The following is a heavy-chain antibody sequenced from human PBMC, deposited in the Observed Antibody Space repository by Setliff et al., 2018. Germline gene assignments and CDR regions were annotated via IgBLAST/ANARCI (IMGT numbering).Heavy chain of an antibody. V-gene: IGHV4-38-2*02. CDR3: ARGRYWFAPNWFDP. Sequence: SETLSLTCTVSGYSISSGHYWGWIRQSPGKGLDWIGSIFHTGAAYYNPSLESRFTISVDTSKNQFSLKLNSVTAADTAVYYCARGRYWFAPNWFDPWGQGTLVTVSS. CDR1: GYSISSGHY. CDR2: IFHTGAA. J-gene: IGHJ5*02. D-gene: IGHD2-21*01.